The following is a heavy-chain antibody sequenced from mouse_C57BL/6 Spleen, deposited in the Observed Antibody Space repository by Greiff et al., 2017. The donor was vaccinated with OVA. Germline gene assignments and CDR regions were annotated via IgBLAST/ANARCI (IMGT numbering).Heavy chain of an antibody. CDR1: GYSITSGYY. Sequence: EVKLVESGPGLVKPSQSLSLTCSVTGYSITSGYYWNWIRQFPGNKLEWMGYISYDGSNNYNPSLKNRISITRDTSKNQFFLKLNSVTTEDTATYYCASSNTWFAYWGQGTLVTVSA. V-gene: IGHV3-6*01. CDR3: ASSNTWFAY. D-gene: IGHD4-1*01. CDR2: ISYDGSN. J-gene: IGHJ3*01.